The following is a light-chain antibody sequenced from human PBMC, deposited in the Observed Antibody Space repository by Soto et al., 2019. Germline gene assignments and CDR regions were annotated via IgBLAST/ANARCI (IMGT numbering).Light chain of an antibody. CDR3: QQYGRSPYT. CDR2: GAS. V-gene: IGKV3-20*01. J-gene: IGKJ2*01. Sequence: EIVLTQSPGTLSLSPGERATLSCRASQSVSSNYLAWYQQKPGQAPRLLVSGASSRATGIPDRFSGSGSGTDFILTISRLEPEDFALYYCQQYGRSPYTFGLGAKLEIK. CDR1: QSVSSNY.